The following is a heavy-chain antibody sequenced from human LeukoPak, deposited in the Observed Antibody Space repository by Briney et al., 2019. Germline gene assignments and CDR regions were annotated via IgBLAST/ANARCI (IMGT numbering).Heavy chain of an antibody. D-gene: IGHD3-3*01. CDR3: ARSPQKYYDFWSGYSEFDY. Sequence: PGGSLRLSCAASGFTFSDYYMSWIRQAPGKGLEWVSYISSSGSTIYYADSVKGRFTISRDNAKNSLHLQMNSLRAEDTAVYYCARSPQKYYDFWSGYSEFDYWGQGTLVTVSS. CDR2: ISSSGSTI. V-gene: IGHV3-11*01. CDR1: GFTFSDYY. J-gene: IGHJ4*02.